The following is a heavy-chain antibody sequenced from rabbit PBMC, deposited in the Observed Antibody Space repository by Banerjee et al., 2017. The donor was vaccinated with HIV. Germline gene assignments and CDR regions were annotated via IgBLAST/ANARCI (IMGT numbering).Heavy chain of an antibody. D-gene: IGHD1-1*01. CDR1: GFSFTYIDY. CDR2: VAAGVSLTS. CDR3: ARNYVNAFDP. V-gene: IGHV1S40*01. Sequence: QSLEESGGDLVKPGASLTLTCTASGFSFTYIDYLCWVRQPPGKGPEWIACVAAGVSLTSYYATWAKGRFTISKTSSTTVTLQMTSLTAADTATYFCARNYVNAFDPWGQGTLVTVS. J-gene: IGHJ2*01.